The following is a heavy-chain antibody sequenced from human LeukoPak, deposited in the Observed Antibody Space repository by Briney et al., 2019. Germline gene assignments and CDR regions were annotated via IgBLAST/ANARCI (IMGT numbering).Heavy chain of an antibody. Sequence: PGGSLRLSCAASGFTFSDYYMSWIRQAPGKGLEWVSYISSSGSTIYYADSVKGRFTISRDNAKNSLYLQMNSLRAEDTAVYYCARDPDKYDFWSAYPVAFDIWGQGTMVTVSS. CDR3: ARDPDKYDFWSAYPVAFDI. D-gene: IGHD3-3*01. CDR2: ISSSGSTI. CDR1: GFTFSDYY. V-gene: IGHV3-11*04. J-gene: IGHJ3*02.